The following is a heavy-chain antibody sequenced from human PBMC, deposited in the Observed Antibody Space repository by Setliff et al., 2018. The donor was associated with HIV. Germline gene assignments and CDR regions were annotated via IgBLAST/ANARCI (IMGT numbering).Heavy chain of an antibody. CDR1: GDPISSGGHY. Sequence: SETLSLTCTVSGDPISSGGHYWSWIRQPPGKGLEWIGYIYYSGSTYYNPSLRSRVTISTDTSKNQFSLKLTSVTAADTAVYYCARRGYFDSSGLFDYWGQGTLVTVSS. V-gene: IGHV4-31*03. CDR2: IYYSGST. CDR3: ARRGYFDSSGLFDY. J-gene: IGHJ4*02. D-gene: IGHD3-22*01.